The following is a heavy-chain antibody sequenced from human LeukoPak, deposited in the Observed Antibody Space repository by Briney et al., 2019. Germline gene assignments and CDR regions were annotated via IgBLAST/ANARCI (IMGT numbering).Heavy chain of an antibody. Sequence: APVGASYKAVRYTFSSSGTSWLRQSPGQGLGWLGWISVLNGNTNDTQKLQGRVTMTTDTSTSTAYMELRSLRSDDTAVYYSAREPARPSPYFDYWGQGTLVTVSS. CDR3: AREPARPSPYFDY. V-gene: IGHV1-18*01. J-gene: IGHJ4*02. CDR1: RYTFSSSG. CDR2: ISVLNGNT. D-gene: IGHD6-6*01.